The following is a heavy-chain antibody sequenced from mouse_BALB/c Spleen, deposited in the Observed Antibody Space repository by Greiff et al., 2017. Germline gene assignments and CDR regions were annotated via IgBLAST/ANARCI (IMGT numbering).Heavy chain of an antibody. CDR3: ARQGFTTVVDYYAMDY. CDR2: ISYDGSN. V-gene: IGHV3-6*02. CDR1: GYSITSGYY. Sequence: EVKLEESGPGLVKPSQSLSLTCSVTGYSITSGYYWTWIRQFPGNKLEWMGYISYDGSNNYNPSLKNRISITRDTSKNQFFLKLNSVTTEDTATYYCARQGFTTVVDYYAMDYWGQGTSVTVSS. J-gene: IGHJ4*01. D-gene: IGHD1-1*01.